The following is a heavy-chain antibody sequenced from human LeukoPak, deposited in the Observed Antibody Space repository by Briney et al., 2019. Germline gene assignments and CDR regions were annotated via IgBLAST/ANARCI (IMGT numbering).Heavy chain of an antibody. CDR2: ISATGLST. CDR3: AKTRPLDSSSWSHGDY. Sequence: GGSLTLSCTASDFAFTSSGMSWVRQVPGTGLEWVSFISATGLSTYYADSVKGRFTVSRDNSKNTLYLQMNSLRAADTAVYYCAKTRPLDSSSWSHGDYWGQGTLVTVSS. CDR1: DFAFTSSG. V-gene: IGHV3-23*01. J-gene: IGHJ4*02. D-gene: IGHD6-13*01.